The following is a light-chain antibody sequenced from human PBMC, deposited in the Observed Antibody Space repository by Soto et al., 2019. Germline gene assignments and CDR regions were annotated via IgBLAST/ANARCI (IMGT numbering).Light chain of an antibody. V-gene: IGKV1-5*03. Sequence: DIQMTQSPSTLFASVGDRVTITCRASQSISSWLAWYQQKPGKAPKLLIYKASSLESGVPSRFSGSGSGTEFTLTISSLQPDDFATYYCQQYNSWMYTFGQGTKLEIK. CDR1: QSISSW. CDR3: QQYNSWMYT. J-gene: IGKJ2*01. CDR2: KAS.